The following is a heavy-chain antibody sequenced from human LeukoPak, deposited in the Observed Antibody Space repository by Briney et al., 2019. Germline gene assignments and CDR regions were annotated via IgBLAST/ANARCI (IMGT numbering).Heavy chain of an antibody. CDR3: ARGREEEMNFDY. D-gene: IGHD5-24*01. Sequence: GASVKVSCKASGYTFTSYDINWVRQATGQGLEWMGWMNPNSGNTGYAQKFQGRVTMTRNTSISTAYMELSNLRSEDTAVYYCARGREEEMNFDYWGQGTLVTVSS. V-gene: IGHV1-8*01. CDR2: MNPNSGNT. J-gene: IGHJ4*02. CDR1: GYTFTSYD.